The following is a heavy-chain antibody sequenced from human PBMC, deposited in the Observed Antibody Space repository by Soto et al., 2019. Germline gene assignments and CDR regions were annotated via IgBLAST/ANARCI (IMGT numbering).Heavy chain of an antibody. V-gene: IGHV1-58*01. CDR2: IVVGSGNT. CDR1: GFTFSSSA. D-gene: IGHD2-21*02. CDR3: AADRTYCGGDCYVD. Sequence: QMQLVQSGREVKKPGTSVKVSCKASGFTFSSSAVQWVRQARGQRLEWIGWIVVGSGNTNYAQKFQERVTITRDMSTSTAYMELSSLRSEDTAVYYCAADRTYCGGDCYVDWGQGTLVTVSS. J-gene: IGHJ4*02.